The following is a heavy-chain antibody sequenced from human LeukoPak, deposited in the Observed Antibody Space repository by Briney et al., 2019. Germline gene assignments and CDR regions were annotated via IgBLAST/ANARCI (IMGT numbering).Heavy chain of an antibody. Sequence: ASVKVSCKASGYTFTSYDINWVRQATGQGLEWMGWMNPNSGNTGYAQKFQGRVTMTRNTSISTAYMELSSLRSEDTAVYYCARASSSGWYGYCYYMDVWGKGTTVTISS. J-gene: IGHJ6*03. CDR2: MNPNSGNT. CDR3: ARASSSGWYGYCYYMDV. CDR1: GYTFTSYD. D-gene: IGHD6-19*01. V-gene: IGHV1-8*01.